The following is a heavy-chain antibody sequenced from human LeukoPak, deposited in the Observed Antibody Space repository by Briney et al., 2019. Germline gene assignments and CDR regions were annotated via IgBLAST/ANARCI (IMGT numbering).Heavy chain of an antibody. V-gene: IGHV4-59*08. J-gene: IGHJ5*02. D-gene: IGHD5-12*01. CDR2: IYYSGST. CDR3: ARLNSGYEHWFDP. CDR1: GGPISNYY. Sequence: SETLSLTCTVSGGPISNYYWSWIRQPPGKGLEWIGYIYYSGSTSYNPSLKSRVTISVDTSKNQFSLKLSSVTAADTAVYYCARLNSGYEHWFDPWGQGTLVTVSS.